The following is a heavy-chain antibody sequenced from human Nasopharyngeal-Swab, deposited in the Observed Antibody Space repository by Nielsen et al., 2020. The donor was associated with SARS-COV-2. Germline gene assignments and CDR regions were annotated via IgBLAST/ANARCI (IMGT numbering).Heavy chain of an antibody. V-gene: IGHV1-2*02. CDR2: INPNSGDP. D-gene: IGHD1-1*01. J-gene: IGHJ4*02. CDR1: GYTFIDHY. CDR3: AKTSDNYYFDF. Sequence: ASVKVSCKASGYTFIDHYMHWVRQAPGQALEWMGWINPNSGDPTYARKFKGRVTLTRDTSTSTAFMELSSLAADDTAVYYCAKTSDNYYFDFWGQGTLVTVSS.